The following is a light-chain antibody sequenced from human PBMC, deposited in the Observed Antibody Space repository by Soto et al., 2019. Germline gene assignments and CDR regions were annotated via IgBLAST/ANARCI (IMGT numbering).Light chain of an antibody. Sequence: QSVLTQPPSVSGSPGQSVTISCTGTSSDVGGYNRVSWYQQPPGKAPKLLIYDVSNRPSGGSTRFSGSKSGNTASLTISGLHAEDEADYSCTSYATGSAYVFGPGTNLTVL. CDR1: SSDVGGYNR. J-gene: IGLJ1*01. V-gene: IGLV2-18*02. CDR2: DVS. CDR3: TSYATGSAYV.